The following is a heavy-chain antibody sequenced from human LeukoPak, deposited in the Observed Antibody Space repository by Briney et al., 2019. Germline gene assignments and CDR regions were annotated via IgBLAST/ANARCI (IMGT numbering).Heavy chain of an antibody. CDR2: ISTYDHDT. J-gene: IGHJ5*02. CDR3: VRDYFCSGGTCDDCFDP. V-gene: IGHV1-18*01. CDR1: GYTFTNYG. Sequence: GASVKVSSKASGYTFTNYGISWVRQAPGQGLEWMAWISTYDHDTNYAQKFRGRVTMTTDTSTSTAYMELRSLGSDDTAVYYCVRDYFCSGGTCDDCFDPWGQGTLVTVSS. D-gene: IGHD2-15*01.